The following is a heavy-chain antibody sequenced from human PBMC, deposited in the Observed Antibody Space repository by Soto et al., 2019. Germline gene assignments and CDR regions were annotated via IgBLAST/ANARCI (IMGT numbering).Heavy chain of an antibody. CDR2: INHSGST. CDR1: GGSFSGYY. Sequence: SETLSLTCAVYGGSFSGYYWSWIRQPPGKGLEWIGEINHSGSTNYNPSLKSRVTISVDTSKNQFSLKLSSVTAEDTAVYYCARVGDSNYAPSLWGQGTLVTVSS. D-gene: IGHD3-16*01. V-gene: IGHV4-34*01. CDR3: ARVGDSNYAPSL. J-gene: IGHJ4*02.